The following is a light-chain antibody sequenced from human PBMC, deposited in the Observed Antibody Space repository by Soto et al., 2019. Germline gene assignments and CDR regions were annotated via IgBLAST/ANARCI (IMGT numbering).Light chain of an antibody. Sequence: ETVLTPSPATLSLSPGERATLSCRASQSVSSSYLAWYKQKPGQAPRLLIYGASSRATGIPDRFSGSGSGTDFTLTIRRLEPEDFAVYYCQQYGSSRTFGQGTKLEIK. CDR2: GAS. CDR3: QQYGSSRT. V-gene: IGKV3-20*01. J-gene: IGKJ1*01. CDR1: QSVSSSY.